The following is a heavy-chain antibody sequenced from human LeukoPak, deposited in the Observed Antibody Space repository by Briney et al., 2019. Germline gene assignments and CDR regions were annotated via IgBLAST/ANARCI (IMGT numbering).Heavy chain of an antibody. V-gene: IGHV1-2*02. CDR3: ARGEKITIFGVVRTNWFDP. D-gene: IGHD3-3*01. Sequence: GASVKVSCKASGYTFTGYYMHWVRQAPGQGLEWMGWINPNTGATNYAQKFQGRVTMTRDTSISTVYMELSSLRSEDTAVYYCARGEKITIFGVVRTNWFDPWGQGTLVTVSS. CDR2: INPNTGAT. J-gene: IGHJ5*02. CDR1: GYTFTGYY.